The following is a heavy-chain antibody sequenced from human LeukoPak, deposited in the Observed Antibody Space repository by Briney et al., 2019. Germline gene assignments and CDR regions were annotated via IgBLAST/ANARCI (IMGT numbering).Heavy chain of an antibody. V-gene: IGHV4-39*01. J-gene: IGHJ4*02. Sequence: PSETLSLTCTVSGGSISSSSYYWGWIPQPPGQGLEWIGSIYYSGSTYYNPSLKSRVTISVDASKNQFSLKLSSVTAADTAVYYCARRKYSSGWYDYWGEGALVTVFS. CDR2: IYYSGST. CDR3: ARRKYSSGWYDY. CDR1: GGSISSSSYY. D-gene: IGHD6-19*01.